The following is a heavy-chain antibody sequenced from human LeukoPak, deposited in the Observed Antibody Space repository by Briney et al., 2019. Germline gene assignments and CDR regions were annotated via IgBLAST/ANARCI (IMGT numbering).Heavy chain of an antibody. CDR2: INSDGSST. CDR3: ARSVSVLRYFDWLLHFDY. D-gene: IGHD3-9*01. J-gene: IGHJ4*02. V-gene: IGHV3-74*01. CDR1: GFTFSSYW. Sequence: GGSLRLSCAASGFTFSSYWMHWVRQAPGKGLVWVSRINSDGSSTSYADSVEGRFTISRDNAKNTLYLQMNSLRAEDTAVYYCARSVSVLRYFDWLLHFDYWGQGTLVTVSS.